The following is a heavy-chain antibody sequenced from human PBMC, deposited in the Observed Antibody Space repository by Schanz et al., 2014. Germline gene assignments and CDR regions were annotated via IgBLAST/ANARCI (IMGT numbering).Heavy chain of an antibody. CDR1: GYTFISYG. CDR2: IIPSLGLA. D-gene: IGHD2-21*01. V-gene: IGHV1-69*04. Sequence: QVQLVQSGAEVKKPGASVKVSCKASGYTFISYGIKWVRQAPGQGLEWMGRIIPSLGLAKYEQKFQDKVTITADTSTTTAYMELSGLRSEDTAMYYCARDRLECGAECYSVEVFEIWGQGTLVTVSS. CDR3: ARDRLECGAECYSVEVFEI. J-gene: IGHJ4*02.